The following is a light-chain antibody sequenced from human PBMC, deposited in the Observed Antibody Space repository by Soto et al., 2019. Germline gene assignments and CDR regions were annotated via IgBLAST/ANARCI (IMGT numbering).Light chain of an antibody. Sequence: QLVLTQSPSASACLGASVKLTCTMSRGHSNYAIAWHQQQPEKGPRYLMKLNRDGSHSKGDGIPNRFSGSSSGAERYLTIASHQSEDEADYYCQTWGTGIVRFVGGTKPTVL. J-gene: IGLJ2*01. CDR3: QTWGTGIVR. CDR1: RGHSNYA. CDR2: LNRDGSH. V-gene: IGLV4-69*01.